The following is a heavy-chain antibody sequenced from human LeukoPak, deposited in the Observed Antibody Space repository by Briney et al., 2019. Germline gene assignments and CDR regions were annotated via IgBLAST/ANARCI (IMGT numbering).Heavy chain of an antibody. CDR2: ISGSGGST. D-gene: IGHD2-15*01. CDR1: GFTFSSYA. CDR3: TTDQGRGYCSGGSCYSLWWFDP. Sequence: TGGSLRLSCAASGFTFSSYAMSWVRQAPGKGLEWVSAISGSGGSTYYADSVKGRFTISRDNSKNTLYLQMNSLKTEDTAVYYCTTDQGRGYCSGGSCYSLWWFDPWGQGTLVTVSS. J-gene: IGHJ5*02. V-gene: IGHV3-23*01.